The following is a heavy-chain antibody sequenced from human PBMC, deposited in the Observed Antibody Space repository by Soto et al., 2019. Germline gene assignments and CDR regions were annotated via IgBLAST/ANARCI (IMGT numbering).Heavy chain of an antibody. CDR3: ARTGFCGGDCYWFDR. D-gene: IGHD2-21*02. Sequence: SETLSLTCTVSGGTISSSGYYWGWIRQHPGKGLEWIGYIYYSGSTYYNSSLRSRVSISIATSKNQFSLKLSSVTAADTAVYYCARTGFCGGDCYWFDRWGQGTLVTVSS. V-gene: IGHV4-31*03. J-gene: IGHJ5*02. CDR1: GGTISSSGYY. CDR2: IYYSGST.